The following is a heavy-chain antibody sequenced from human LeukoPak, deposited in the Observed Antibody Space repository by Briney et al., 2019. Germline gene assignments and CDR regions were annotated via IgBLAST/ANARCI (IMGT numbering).Heavy chain of an antibody. D-gene: IGHD6-19*01. V-gene: IGHV4-39*01. CDR2: IYYSGST. CDR1: GGSISSSSYY. CDR3: ASLRYSSGWFISP. Sequence: SETLSPTCTVSGGSISSSSYYWGWIRQPPGKGLECIGSIYYSGSTYYNPSLKSRVTISVDTSKNQFSLKLSSVTAADTAVYYCASLRYSSGWFISPWGQGTLVTVSS. J-gene: IGHJ5*02.